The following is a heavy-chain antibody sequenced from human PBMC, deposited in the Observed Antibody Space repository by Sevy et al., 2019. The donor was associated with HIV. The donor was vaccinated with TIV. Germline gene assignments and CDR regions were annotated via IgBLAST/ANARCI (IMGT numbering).Heavy chain of an antibody. CDR2: ISYHGRDK. D-gene: IGHD3-9*01. V-gene: IGHV3-30*18. Sequence: GGSLRLSCVVSGISFTTSGMHWVRQAPGKGLEWVAVISYHGRDKFYAESVKGRSTLSRENSKNMWYLQMNSLGAEDTAVYYCAKDFTGYNGMDVWGQGTKVTVSS. CDR1: GISFTTSG. CDR3: AKDFTGYNGMDV. J-gene: IGHJ6*02.